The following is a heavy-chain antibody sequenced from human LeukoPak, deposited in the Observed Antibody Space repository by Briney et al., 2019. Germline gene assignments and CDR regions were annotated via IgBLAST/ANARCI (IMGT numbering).Heavy chain of an antibody. CDR2: INQDGSEK. D-gene: IGHD2/OR15-2a*01. Sequence: GESLRLPCAASGFSFNSYWINWVREAPGKGLEWLASINQDGSEKYYVDSVKGRFTTSRDNAKNSLYLQMNSLRAEDTAVYYCTTFYSRLTDYWGQGTVVTVSS. CDR1: GFSFNSYW. V-gene: IGHV3-7*05. CDR3: TTFYSRLTDY. J-gene: IGHJ4*02.